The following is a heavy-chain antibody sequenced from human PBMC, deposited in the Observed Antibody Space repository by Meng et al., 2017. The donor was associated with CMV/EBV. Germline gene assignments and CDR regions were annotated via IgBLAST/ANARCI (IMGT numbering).Heavy chain of an antibody. CDR1: YD. D-gene: IGHD2-2*01. J-gene: IGHJ5*02. V-gene: IGHV1-8*01. CDR3: ARGAVVVVPAAGPRRYNWFDP. Sequence: YDINWVRQATGQGIEWMGWMNPNRGNTGYAQKFQGRVTMTGNTSISTAYMELSSLRSEDTAVYYCARGAVVVVPAAGPRRYNWFDPWGQGTLVTVSS. CDR2: MNPNRGNT.